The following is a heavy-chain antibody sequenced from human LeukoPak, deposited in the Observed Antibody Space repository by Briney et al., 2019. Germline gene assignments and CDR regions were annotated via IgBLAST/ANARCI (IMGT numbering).Heavy chain of an antibody. CDR2: MSVNSGLI. D-gene: IGHD1-26*01. CDR3: ARAFEGAASGAGY. J-gene: IGHJ4*02. Sequence: PGGSLRLSCAASGFTFNRYSVNWVRQAPGKGLEWVAAMSVNSGLIYYAESVKGRFTISRDNSKNSLFLEMSSLRFEDTAVYYCARAFEGAASGAGYWGQGTLVTVSS. CDR1: GFTFNRYS. V-gene: IGHV3-21*01.